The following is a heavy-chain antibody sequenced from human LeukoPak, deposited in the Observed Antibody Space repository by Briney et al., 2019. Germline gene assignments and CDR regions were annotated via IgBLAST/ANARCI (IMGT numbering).Heavy chain of an antibody. CDR3: ARDIGAYYGSGSSWFDP. Sequence: SQTLSLTCAISGDSVSSNTAAWSWIRQSPSRGLEWLGRTYYRSKWYNDYAVSVKSRITINPDTSKNQFSLQLNSVTPEDTAVYYCARDIGAYYGSGSSWFDPWGQGTLVTVSS. CDR2: TYYRSKWYN. V-gene: IGHV6-1*01. CDR1: GDSVSSNTAA. D-gene: IGHD3-10*01. J-gene: IGHJ5*02.